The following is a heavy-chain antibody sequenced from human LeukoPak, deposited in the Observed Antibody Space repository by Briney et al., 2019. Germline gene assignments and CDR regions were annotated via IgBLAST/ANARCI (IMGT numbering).Heavy chain of an antibody. J-gene: IGHJ4*02. CDR3: ARGSTEGYSYGYRRVSFDY. CDR2: MSYSGNT. D-gene: IGHD5-18*01. V-gene: IGHV4-30-4*01. Sequence: SQTLSLTCTVSGGSISSGDYYWSWIRQPPGKGLEWIAYMSYSGNTFYNPSLQSPFTISVDTSNNQFSLKLSSVTAADTAVYYCARGSTEGYSYGYRRVSFDYWGQGTLVTVSS. CDR1: GGSISSGDYY.